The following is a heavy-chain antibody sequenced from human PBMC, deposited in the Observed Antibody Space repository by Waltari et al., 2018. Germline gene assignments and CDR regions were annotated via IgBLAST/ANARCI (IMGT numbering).Heavy chain of an antibody. J-gene: IGHJ4*02. V-gene: IGHV1-2*06. CDR1: GYTFTGFY. CDR3: ARDHHSDCPGGVCFHFDY. D-gene: IGHD2-8*02. Sequence: QVQLVQSGAEVKQPGASVKVSCKTSGYTFTGFYIYLMRQAPGQGLEYMGLSNPDSGATDYAQKVEGRLTRTRDTSINPAYMEMSSLTPDDTAVFYCARDHHSDCPGGVCFHFDYWGQGTLVTVSS. CDR2: SNPDSGAT.